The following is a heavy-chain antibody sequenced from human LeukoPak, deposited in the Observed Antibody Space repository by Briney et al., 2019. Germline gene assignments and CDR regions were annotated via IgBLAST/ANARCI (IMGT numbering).Heavy chain of an antibody. CDR3: ARVGHRYCSSTSCYVGAFDI. D-gene: IGHD2-2*01. CDR2: IYHSGST. V-gene: IGHV4-38-2*01. J-gene: IGHJ3*02. CDR1: SYSISSGYY. Sequence: PSETLSLTCAVSSYSISSGYYWGWIRQPPGKGLEWIGSIYHSGSTYYNPSLKSRVTISVDTSKNQFSLKLSSVTAADTAVYYCARVGHRYCSSTSCYVGAFDIWGQGTMVTVSS.